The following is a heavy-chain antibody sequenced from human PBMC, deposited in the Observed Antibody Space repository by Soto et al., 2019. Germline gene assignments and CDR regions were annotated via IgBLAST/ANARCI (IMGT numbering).Heavy chain of an antibody. CDR3: VKDRASIAVASSYYYYGMDV. J-gene: IGHJ6*02. CDR1: GFTFSSYA. CDR2: MSSNGGST. V-gene: IGHV3-64D*06. Sequence: GGSLRLSCSASGFTFSSYAMHWVRQAPGKGLEYVSAMSSNGGSTYYADSVKGRLTISRDNSKNTLYLQMSSLRPEDTAVYYCVKDRASIAVASSYYYYGMDVWGQGTTVTVSS. D-gene: IGHD6-19*01.